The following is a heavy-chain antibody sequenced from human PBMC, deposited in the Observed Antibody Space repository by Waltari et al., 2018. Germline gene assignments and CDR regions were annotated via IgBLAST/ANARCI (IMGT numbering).Heavy chain of an antibody. D-gene: IGHD3-9*01. CDR2: ISGSGGST. V-gene: IGHV3-23*01. CDR1: GFLFRSYA. Sequence: EVQLLVSGGGLVQPGGSLRLSCAASGFLFRSYAMRWVCRAPGKGLEWVSAISGSGGSTYYADSVKGRFTITRDNSKNTLYLQMNSLRAEDTAVYYCAKNYDILTGYPDYWGQGTLVTVSS. J-gene: IGHJ4*02. CDR3: AKNYDILTGYPDY.